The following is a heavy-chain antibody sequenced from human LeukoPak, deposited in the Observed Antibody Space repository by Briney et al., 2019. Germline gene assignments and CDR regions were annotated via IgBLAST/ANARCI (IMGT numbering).Heavy chain of an antibody. CDR3: AKGRGSGSGTTTPEFDY. V-gene: IGHV3-30*18. J-gene: IGHJ4*02. Sequence: PGGSLRLSCAASGFTFSDYGIHWVRQAPGKGLEWVAVISYDGSHIAYVDSVKGRFTISRDNSKNTLYLQMSSLRAEDTAVYYCAKGRGSGSGTTTPEFDYWGQGTLVTVSS. CDR1: GFTFSDYG. CDR2: ISYDGSHI. D-gene: IGHD1-14*01.